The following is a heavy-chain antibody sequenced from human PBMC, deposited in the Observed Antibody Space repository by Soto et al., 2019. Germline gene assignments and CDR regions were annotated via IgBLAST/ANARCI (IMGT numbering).Heavy chain of an antibody. V-gene: IGHV3-23*01. D-gene: IGHD3-22*01. J-gene: IGHJ4*02. CDR2: ISGSGGST. Sequence: PWGSLRLSCAASGFTFSSYAMSWVRQAPGKGLEWVSAISGSGGSTYYADSVKGRFTISRDNSKNTPYLQMNSLRAEDTAVYYCAKELPYYYDSSGSRAPFDYWGQGTLVTVSS. CDR3: AKELPYYYDSSGSRAPFDY. CDR1: GFTFSSYA.